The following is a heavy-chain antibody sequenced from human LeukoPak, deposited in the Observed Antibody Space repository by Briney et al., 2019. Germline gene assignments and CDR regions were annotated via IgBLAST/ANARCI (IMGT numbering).Heavy chain of an antibody. CDR1: GGSISSGSYY. CDR2: IYTSGST. J-gene: IGHJ4*02. V-gene: IGHV4-61*02. Sequence: SETLSLTCTVSGGSISSGSYYWSWIRQPAGKGLEWIGRIYTSGSTNYNPSLKSRVTISVDTSKNQFSLKLSSVTAADTAVYYCARSRYYYDSSGYPHVGNFDYRXXGTLVTVSS. CDR3: ARSRYYYDSSGYPHVGNFDY. D-gene: IGHD3-22*01.